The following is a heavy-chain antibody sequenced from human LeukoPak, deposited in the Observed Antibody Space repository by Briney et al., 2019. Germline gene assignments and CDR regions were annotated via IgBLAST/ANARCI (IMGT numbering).Heavy chain of an antibody. CDR1: GFTFSSYG. D-gene: IGHD3-22*01. V-gene: IGHV3-23*01. J-gene: IGHJ4*02. Sequence: GGSLRLSCAASGFTFSSYGMTWVRQAPGKGLEWVSVISGSGGTTYYADSVKGRFTISRDNSKNTLYLQMNSLRAEDTAVYYCAKEGPTPPVVITDYWGQGTLVTVSS. CDR2: ISGSGGTT. CDR3: AKEGPTPPVVITDY.